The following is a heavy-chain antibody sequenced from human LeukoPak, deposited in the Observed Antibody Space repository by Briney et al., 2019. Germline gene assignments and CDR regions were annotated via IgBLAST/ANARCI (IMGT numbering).Heavy chain of an antibody. CDR2: ISSSGSTI. J-gene: IGHJ4*02. Sequence: PGGSLRLSCAASGFTFSDYYMSWIRQAPGKGLEWVSYISSSGSTIYYADSVKGRFTISRDNAKNSLYLQMNSLRAEDTAVYYCARSPNEIAVAGTAFDYWGQGTLVTVSS. CDR1: GFTFSDYY. V-gene: IGHV3-11*01. CDR3: ARSPNEIAVAGTAFDY. D-gene: IGHD6-19*01.